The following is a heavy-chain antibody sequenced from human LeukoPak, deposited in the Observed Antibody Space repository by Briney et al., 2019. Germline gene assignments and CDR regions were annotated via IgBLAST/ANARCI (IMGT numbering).Heavy chain of an antibody. CDR2: INHSGST. J-gene: IGHJ4*02. Sequence: SETLSLTCTVSGGSISTYYWSWIRQPPGKGLEWIGEINHSGSTNYNPSLKSRVTISVDTSKNQFSLKLSSVTAADTAVYYCARRLQRGVINYWGQGTLVTVSS. CDR3: ARRLQRGVINY. V-gene: IGHV4-34*01. CDR1: GGSISTYY. D-gene: IGHD3-10*01.